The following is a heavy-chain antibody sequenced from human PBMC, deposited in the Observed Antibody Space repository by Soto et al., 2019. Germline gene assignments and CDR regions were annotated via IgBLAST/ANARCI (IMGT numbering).Heavy chain of an antibody. V-gene: IGHV4-39*01. J-gene: IGHJ5*02. D-gene: IGHD2-15*01. CDR2: IYYSGST. CDR3: ARQSVVGGYCSGGSCYSPLDWFDP. CDR1: GGSISSSSYY. Sequence: PSETLSLTCTVSGGSISSSSYYWGWIRQPPGKGLERIGSIYYSGSTYYNPSLKSRVTISVDTSKNQFSLKLSSVTAADTAVYYCARQSVVGGYCSGGSCYSPLDWFDPWGQGTLVTVSS.